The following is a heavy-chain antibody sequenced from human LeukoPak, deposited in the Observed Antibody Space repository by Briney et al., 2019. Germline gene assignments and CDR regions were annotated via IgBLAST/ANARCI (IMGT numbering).Heavy chain of an antibody. Sequence: GGSLRLSCAASGFTVSSNYMSWVRQAPGKGLEWVSVIYSGGSTYYADSVKGRFTISRDNSKNTLYLQMNSLRAEDTAVYYCASSSHGIVGARVGRFDIWGQGTMVTVSS. D-gene: IGHD1-26*01. CDR2: IYSGGST. CDR3: ASSSHGIVGARVGRFDI. V-gene: IGHV3-53*01. J-gene: IGHJ3*02. CDR1: GFTVSSNY.